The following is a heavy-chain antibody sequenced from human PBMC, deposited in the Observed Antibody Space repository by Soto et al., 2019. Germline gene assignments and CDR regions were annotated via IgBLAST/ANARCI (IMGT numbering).Heavy chain of an antibody. J-gene: IGHJ4*02. CDR1: GGSISNDAYY. CDR3: ARALNIPGAFDY. D-gene: IGHD3-10*01. V-gene: IGHV4-31*03. Sequence: QVQLQESGPGLVKPSQTLSLTCTVSGGSISNDAYYWSWIRQHPGKGLEWIGYIYYTGSTYHNPSLKCRVLISVDTAKNQFSLKLTSVTAADTAVYYCARALNIPGAFDYWGQGTLVTVSS. CDR2: IYYTGST.